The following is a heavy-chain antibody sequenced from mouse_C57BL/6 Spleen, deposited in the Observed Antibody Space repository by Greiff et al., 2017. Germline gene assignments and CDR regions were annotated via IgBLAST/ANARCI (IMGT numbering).Heavy chain of an antibody. V-gene: IGHV1-81*01. D-gene: IGHD2-4*01. J-gene: IGHJ2*01. CDR1: GYTFTSYG. CDR3: AREGYDYDGVYYFDY. Sequence: VQGVESGAELARPGASVKLSCKASGYTFTSYGISWVKQRTGQGLEWIGEIYPRSGNTYYNEKFKGKATLTADKSSSTAYMELRSLTSEDSAVYFCAREGYDYDGVYYFDYWGQGTTLTVSS. CDR2: IYPRSGNT.